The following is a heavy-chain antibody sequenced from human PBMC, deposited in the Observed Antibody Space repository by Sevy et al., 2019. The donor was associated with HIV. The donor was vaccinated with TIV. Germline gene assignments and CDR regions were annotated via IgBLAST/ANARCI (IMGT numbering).Heavy chain of an antibody. CDR1: EFTFSSYA. V-gene: IGHV3-30-3*01. Sequence: GGSLRLSCAASEFTFSSYAMHWVRQAPGKGLEWVAVISYDGSNKYYADSVKGRFTISRDNSKNTLYLQMNSLRAEDTAVYYCARDMYDSSGYYFDYWGQGTLVTVSS. J-gene: IGHJ4*02. CDR2: ISYDGSNK. D-gene: IGHD3-22*01. CDR3: ARDMYDSSGYYFDY.